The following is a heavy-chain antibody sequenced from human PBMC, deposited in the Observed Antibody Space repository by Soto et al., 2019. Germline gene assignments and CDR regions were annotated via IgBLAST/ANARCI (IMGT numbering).Heavy chain of an antibody. CDR1: GYTFTSYG. J-gene: IGHJ5*02. CDR2: ISANSGNT. CDR3: ARALKTRMTYNWFDP. V-gene: IGHV1-18*01. Sequence: ASVKVSCKASGYTFTSYGISWVRQAPGQGLEWMGWISANSGNTNYAQKLQGRVTMTTDTSTSTAYMELRSLRSDDTAVYYCARALKTRMTYNWFDPWGQGTLVTVSS. D-gene: IGHD4-17*01.